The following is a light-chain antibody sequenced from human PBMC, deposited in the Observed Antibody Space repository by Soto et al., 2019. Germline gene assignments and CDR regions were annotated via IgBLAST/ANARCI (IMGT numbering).Light chain of an antibody. Sequence: QSVLTQPASVSGSPGQSITISCTGTSSDVGRYNYVSWYQQHPGKAPKLMIYEVSNRPSGVSNRFSGSKSGNTASPTISGLQDEDEADYYCSSYTTTSTRVFGGGTKLTVL. V-gene: IGLV2-14*01. J-gene: IGLJ3*02. CDR1: SSDVGRYNY. CDR3: SSYTTTSTRV. CDR2: EVS.